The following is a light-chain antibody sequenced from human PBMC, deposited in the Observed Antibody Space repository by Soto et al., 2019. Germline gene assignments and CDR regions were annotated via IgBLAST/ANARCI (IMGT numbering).Light chain of an antibody. V-gene: IGLV2-14*01. Sequence: QSVLTQPASVSGSPGQSITISCTGTSSDVGAYNYVSWYQQYPGKAPKLMIYEVTSRPSGVSSRFSGSKSGNTASLTISGLQAEDEADYCCGSYTGTNTLAYVFGTGTKVTVL. J-gene: IGLJ1*01. CDR1: SSDVGAYNY. CDR3: GSYTGTNTLAYV. CDR2: EVT.